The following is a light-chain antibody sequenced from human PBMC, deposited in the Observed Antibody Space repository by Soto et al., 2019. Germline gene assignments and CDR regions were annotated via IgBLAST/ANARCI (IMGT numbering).Light chain of an antibody. V-gene: IGKV1-33*01. Sequence: DIQMTQTPSSLSASVGDRVTITCQASKDINNCLNGYYQKPGKAPTLLIYDASNLETGVPSRFTGSGSLTHFTLTISSLQPEDTATYYCQQYDNLPLTFGPGTKVEIK. CDR2: DAS. J-gene: IGKJ3*01. CDR1: KDINNC. CDR3: QQYDNLPLT.